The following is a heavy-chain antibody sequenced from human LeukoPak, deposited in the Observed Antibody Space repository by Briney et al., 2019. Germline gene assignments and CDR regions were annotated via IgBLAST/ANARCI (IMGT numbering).Heavy chain of an antibody. V-gene: IGHV3-53*01. CDR1: GFTFITND. D-gene: IGHD1-14*01. J-gene: IGHJ4*02. CDR2: LYSDGNR. Sequence: GGSLRLSCAASGFTFITNDMTWVRQAPGKGLEWVSVLYSDGNRKYADSVQGRFTISRDNSKNTLYLEMNSLSPDDTAVYYCARGVEPLAANTLAYWGQGTLVTVSS. CDR3: ARGVEPLAANTLAY.